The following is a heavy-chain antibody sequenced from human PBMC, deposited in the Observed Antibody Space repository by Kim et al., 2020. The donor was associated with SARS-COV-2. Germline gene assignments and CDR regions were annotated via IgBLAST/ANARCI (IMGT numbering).Heavy chain of an antibody. CDR2: INPSGGST. CDR1: GYTFTSYY. D-gene: IGHD1-26*01. V-gene: IGHV1-46*01. CDR3: ASYTISGRYYYYGMDV. J-gene: IGHJ6*02. Sequence: ASVKVSCKASGYTFTSYYMHWVRQAPGQGLEWMGIINPSGGSTSYAQKFQGRVTMTRGTSTSTVYMELSSLRSEDTAVYYCASYTISGRYYYYGMDVWGQGTTVTVSS.